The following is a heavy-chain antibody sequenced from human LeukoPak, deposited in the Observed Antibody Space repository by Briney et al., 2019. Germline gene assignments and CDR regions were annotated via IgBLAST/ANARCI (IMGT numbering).Heavy chain of an antibody. CDR1: GGSISSYY. J-gene: IGHJ6*02. CDR3: ARGKGAYYDILTGYHNNYGMDV. V-gene: IGHV4-59*01. D-gene: IGHD3-9*01. Sequence: KPSETLSLTCTVSGGSISSYYWSWIRQPPGKGLEWIGYIYYSGSTNYNPPLKSRVTISVDTSKNQFSLKLSSVTAADTAVYYCARGKGAYYDILTGYHNNYGMDVWGQGTTVTVSS. CDR2: IYYSGST.